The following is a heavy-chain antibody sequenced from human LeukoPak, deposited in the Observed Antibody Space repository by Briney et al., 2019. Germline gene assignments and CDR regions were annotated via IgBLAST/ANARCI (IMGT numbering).Heavy chain of an antibody. J-gene: IGHJ4*02. CDR2: IYSGGTT. V-gene: IGHV3-53*01. CDR3: ARVLWNGDYPRFDY. D-gene: IGHD4-17*01. Sequence: GGSQRLSCAASGFSLSSNYMNWVRQAPGEGLGWGSIIYSGGTTYYADSVKGRFTISRDNSKNTLHLQMNSLRAEDTAVYYCARVLWNGDYPRFDYWGQGTLVTVSS. CDR1: GFSLSSNY.